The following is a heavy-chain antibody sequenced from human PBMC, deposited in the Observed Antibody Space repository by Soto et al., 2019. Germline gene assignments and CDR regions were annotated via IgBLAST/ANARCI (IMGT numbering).Heavy chain of an antibody. D-gene: IGHD6-25*01. CDR2: IGTAGDT. CDR1: GFTFSSYD. V-gene: IGHV3-13*01. CDR3: ARSSSRAAGYFDY. Sequence: EVQLVESGGGLVQPGGSLRLSCPASGFTFSSYDMHWVRQATGKGLEWVSAIGTAGDTYYPGSVKGRFTISRENAKNSLSLQLNSLRAGDTAVYYCARSSSRAAGYFDYWGQGTLVTVSS. J-gene: IGHJ4*02.